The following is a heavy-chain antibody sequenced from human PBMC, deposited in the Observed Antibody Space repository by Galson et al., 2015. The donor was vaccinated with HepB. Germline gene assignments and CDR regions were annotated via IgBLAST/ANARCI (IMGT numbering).Heavy chain of an antibody. D-gene: IGHD3-22*01. J-gene: IGHJ4*02. CDR2: IYSGGST. CDR3: ASPSSGYYGPVHY. V-gene: IGHV3-66*01. CDR1: GFTVNSNY. Sequence: SLRLSCAASGFTVNSNYMSWVRQAPGKGLEWVSVIYSGGSTYYADSVEGRFTISRDNSKNTLYLQMNSLRAEDTAVYFCASPSSGYYGPVHYWGQGTLVTVSS.